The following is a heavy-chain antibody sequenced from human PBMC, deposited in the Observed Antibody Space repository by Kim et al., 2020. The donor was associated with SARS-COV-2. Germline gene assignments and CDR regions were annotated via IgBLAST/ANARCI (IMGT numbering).Heavy chain of an antibody. CDR3: ARVPQNRKELLTFGGYFDL. CDR2: ISHGGST. CDR1: GGSISSSNYY. J-gene: IGHJ2*01. Sequence: SETLSLTCTVSGGSISSSNYYWGWIRQPPGKGLEWIGEISHGGSTNYNPSLKSRVTIAVDTSKIQFSLMLSSVTAADTAVYYCARVPQNRKELLTFGGYFDLWGRGTLVTVSS. D-gene: IGHD3-10*01. V-gene: IGHV4-39*07.